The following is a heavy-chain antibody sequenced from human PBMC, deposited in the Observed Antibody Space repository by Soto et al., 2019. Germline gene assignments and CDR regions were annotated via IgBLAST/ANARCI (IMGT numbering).Heavy chain of an antibody. D-gene: IGHD2-2*01. CDR1: GFTFSSYS. J-gene: IGHJ3*02. CDR3: ARVGWRDIVVVPGAFDI. V-gene: IGHV3-21*01. Sequence: EVQLVESGGGLVKPGGSLRLSCAASGFTFSSYSMNWVRQAPGKGLEWVSSISSSSSYIYYADSVKGRFTISRDNAKNSLYLQMNSLRAEDTAVYYCARVGWRDIVVVPGAFDIWGQGTMVTVSS. CDR2: ISSSSSYI.